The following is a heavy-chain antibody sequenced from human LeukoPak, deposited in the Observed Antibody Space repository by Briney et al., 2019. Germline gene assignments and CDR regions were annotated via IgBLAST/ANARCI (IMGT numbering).Heavy chain of an antibody. D-gene: IGHD5-18*01. Sequence: ASVKVSCKASGYTFTSYDINWVRQVPGQGPEWMGWMNPNSGNTGYAQKFQGRVTMTRNTPISTAYMELSSLTSDDTAVYYCARGGYNYGLSVYWGQGTLDTVSS. CDR1: GYTFTSYD. V-gene: IGHV1-8*01. CDR2: MNPNSGNT. J-gene: IGHJ4*02. CDR3: ARGGYNYGLSVY.